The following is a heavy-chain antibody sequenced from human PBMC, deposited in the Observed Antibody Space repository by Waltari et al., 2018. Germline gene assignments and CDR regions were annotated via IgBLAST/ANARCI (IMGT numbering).Heavy chain of an antibody. CDR2: ISYDGSNK. CDR1: GFTFSSYA. D-gene: IGHD2-15*01. Sequence: QVQLVESGGGVVQLGRSLRLSCAASGFTFSSYAMHWVRQAPGKGLEWVAVISYDGSNKYYADSVKGRFTISRDNSKNTLYLQMNSLRAEDTAVYYCARGADIVVVVAATATIFDYWGQGTLVTVSS. CDR3: ARGADIVVVVAATATIFDY. J-gene: IGHJ4*02. V-gene: IGHV3-30-3*01.